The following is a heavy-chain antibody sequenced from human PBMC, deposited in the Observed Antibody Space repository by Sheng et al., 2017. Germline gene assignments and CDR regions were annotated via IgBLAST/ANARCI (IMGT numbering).Heavy chain of an antibody. Sequence: QVQLVESGGGVVQPGRSLRLSCAASGFTFSSYGMHWVRQAPGKGLEWVAVISYDGSNKYYADSVKGRFTISRDNSKNTLYLQMNSLRAEDTAVYYCAKDLVTMIVVGPRGYYGMDVWGQGTTVTVSS. V-gene: IGHV3-30*18. J-gene: IGHJ6*02. CDR1: GFTFSSYG. CDR3: AKDLVTMIVVGPRGYYGMDV. CDR2: ISYDGSNK. D-gene: IGHD3-22*01.